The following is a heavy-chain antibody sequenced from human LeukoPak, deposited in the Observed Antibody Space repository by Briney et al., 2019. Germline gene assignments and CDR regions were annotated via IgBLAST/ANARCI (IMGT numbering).Heavy chain of an antibody. CDR2: ISYDGSNK. J-gene: IGHJ6*02. CDR3: ARDLIVADIVLMVYAIGYGIDV. CDR1: GFTFSSYA. V-gene: IGHV3-30-3*01. Sequence: XGSLRLSCAASGFTFSSYAMHWVRQAPGKGLEWVAVISYDGSNKYYADSVKGRFTISRDNSKNTLYLQMNSLRAEDTAVYYCARDLIVADIVLMVYAIGYGIDVWGQGTTVTVSS. D-gene: IGHD2-8*01.